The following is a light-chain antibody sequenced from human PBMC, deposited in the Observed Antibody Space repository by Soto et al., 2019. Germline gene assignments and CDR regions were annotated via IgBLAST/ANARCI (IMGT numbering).Light chain of an antibody. CDR1: QSVFYSSNNKNY. CDR2: WAS. CDR3: QQYYAIPHT. Sequence: DIVMTQSPDSLAVSLGERATINCKSSQSVFYSSNNKNYLAWYQQKAGQPTKLLFYWASTRESGVPDRFSGSGSGADFTLTITNLQAEDMAVYYCQQYYAIPHTFGQGTKLEIK. V-gene: IGKV4-1*01. J-gene: IGKJ2*01.